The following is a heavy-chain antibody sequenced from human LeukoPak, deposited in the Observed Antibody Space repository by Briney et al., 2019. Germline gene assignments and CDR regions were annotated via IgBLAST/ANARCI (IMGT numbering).Heavy chain of an antibody. CDR3: ASRSYYADAFDI. V-gene: IGHV1-18*01. J-gene: IGHJ3*02. D-gene: IGHD3-10*01. CDR2: ISAYNGNT. CDR1: GYTFTSYG. Sequence: GASVKVSCKASGYTFTSYGNSWVRQAPGQGLEWMGWISAYNGNTNYAQKLQGRVTMTTDTSTSTAYMELRSLRSDDTAVYYCASRSYYADAFDIWGQGTMVTVSS.